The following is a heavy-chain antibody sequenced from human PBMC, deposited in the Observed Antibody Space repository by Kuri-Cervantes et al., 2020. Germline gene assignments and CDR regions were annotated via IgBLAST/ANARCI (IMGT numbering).Heavy chain of an antibody. CDR1: GDSVSSNSAA. CDR3: ARPHMRNWSGDV. V-gene: IGHV6-1*01. CDR2: TYYRSKWYN. J-gene: IGHJ6*02. D-gene: IGHD1-1*01. Sequence: LRLSCAISGDSVSSNSAAWNWIRQSPSRGLEWLGRTYYRSKWYNDYAVSVKSRITINPDTSKNQFSLQLNSVTPEDTAVYYCARPHMRNWSGDVWGQGTTVTGSS.